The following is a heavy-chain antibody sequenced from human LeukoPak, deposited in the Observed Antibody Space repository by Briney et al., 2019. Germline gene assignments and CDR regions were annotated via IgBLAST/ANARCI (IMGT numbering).Heavy chain of an antibody. D-gene: IGHD3-22*01. CDR1: GGSFSGYY. V-gene: IGHV4-34*01. CDR2: INHSGST. Sequence: PSETLSLTCAVYGGSFSGYYWSWIRQPPGKGLEWIGEINHSGSTNYNPSLKSRVTISVDTSKNQFSLKLSSVTAADTAVYYCASYYYDSSGFSAWGQGTLVTVSS. CDR3: ASYYYDSSGFSA. J-gene: IGHJ5*02.